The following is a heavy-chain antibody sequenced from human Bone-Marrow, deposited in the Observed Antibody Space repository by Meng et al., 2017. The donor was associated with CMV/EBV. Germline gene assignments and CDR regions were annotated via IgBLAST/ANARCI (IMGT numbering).Heavy chain of an antibody. V-gene: IGHV5-51*01. CDR3: ARLGGEYYSGRGGTSGCFGD. J-gene: IGHJ4*02. CDR2: IYPGDSDT. D-gene: IGHD2/OR15-2a*01. Sequence: GESLKISCKGSGYSFTSYWIGWVRQMPGKGLEWMGIIYPGDSDTRYSPSFQGQVTISADKSISTAYLQWSSLKASDTAMYYCARLGGEYYSGRGGTSGCFGDWGPGNLVNVSS. CDR1: GYSFTSYW.